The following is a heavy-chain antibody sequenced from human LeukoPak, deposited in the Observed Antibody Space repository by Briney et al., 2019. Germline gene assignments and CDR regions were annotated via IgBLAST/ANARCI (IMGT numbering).Heavy chain of an antibody. CDR3: ARDFEAARTLDY. V-gene: IGHV1-46*01. CDR1: GYTFTSYY. Sequence: GASVKVSCKASGYTFTSYYMHWVRQAPGQGLEWMGIISPSGGSTSYAQKFQGRVTMTRYTSTSTVYMELSSLRSEDTAVYYCARDFEAARTLDYWGQGTLVTVSS. J-gene: IGHJ4*02. D-gene: IGHD6-6*01. CDR2: ISPSGGST.